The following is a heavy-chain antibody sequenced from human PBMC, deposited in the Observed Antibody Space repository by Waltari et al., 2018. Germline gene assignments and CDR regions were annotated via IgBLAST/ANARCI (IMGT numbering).Heavy chain of an antibody. J-gene: IGHJ4*02. CDR3: AREPAVPSTVTTSYFDY. D-gene: IGHD4-17*01. CDR1: GFTFSSYA. Sequence: QVQLVESGGGVVQPGRSLRLSCAASGFTFSSYAMHWVRQAPGKGLEWVAVISYDGSNKYYADSVKGRFTIARDNSKNTLYLQMNSLRAEDTAVYYCAREPAVPSTVTTSYFDYWGQGTLVTVSS. V-gene: IGHV3-30-3*01. CDR2: ISYDGSNK.